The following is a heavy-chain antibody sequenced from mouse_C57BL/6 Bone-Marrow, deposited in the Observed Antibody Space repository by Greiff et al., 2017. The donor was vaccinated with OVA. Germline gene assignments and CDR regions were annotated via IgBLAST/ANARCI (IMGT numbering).Heavy chain of an antibody. V-gene: IGHV1-81*01. CDR3: ARDYYGSSLLDY. Sequence: QVQLKESGAELARPGASVKLSCKASGYTFTSYGISWVKQRTGQGLEWIGEIYPRSGNTYYNEKFKGKATLTADKSSSTAYMELRSLTSEDSAVYFCARDYYGSSLLDYWGQGTTLTVSS. D-gene: IGHD1-1*01. CDR2: IYPRSGNT. CDR1: GYTFTSYG. J-gene: IGHJ2*01.